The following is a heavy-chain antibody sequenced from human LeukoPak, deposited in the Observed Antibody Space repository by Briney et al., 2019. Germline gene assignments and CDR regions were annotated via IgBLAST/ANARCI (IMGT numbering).Heavy chain of an antibody. Sequence: SETLSLTCAVYGGSFSGYYWSWIRQPPGKGLERIGEINHSGSTNYNPSLKSRVTISVDTSKNQFSLKLSSVTAADTAVYYCARDFIPLYYFDYWGQGTLVTVSS. J-gene: IGHJ4*02. V-gene: IGHV4-34*01. CDR2: INHSGST. CDR3: ARDFIPLYYFDY. CDR1: GGSFSGYY.